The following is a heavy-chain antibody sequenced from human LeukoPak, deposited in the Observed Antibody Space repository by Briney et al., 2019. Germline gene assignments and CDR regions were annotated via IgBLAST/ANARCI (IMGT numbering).Heavy chain of an antibody. V-gene: IGHV4-38-2*02. J-gene: IGHJ4*02. CDR2: IYHSGST. CDR1: GYSISRGYY. D-gene: IGHD3-10*01. Sequence: PSETLSLTCAVSGYSISRGYYWGWIRQPPGRGLEWIGSIYHSGSTYYNPSLKSRVTISVDTSKNQFSLKLSFVTAAATAVYYCPRDCVYGSRSSYYHPPFDYWGQGTLVTVSS. CDR3: PRDCVYGSRSSYYHPPFDY.